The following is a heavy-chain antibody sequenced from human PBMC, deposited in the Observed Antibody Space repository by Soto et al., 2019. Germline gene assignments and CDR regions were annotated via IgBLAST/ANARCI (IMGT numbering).Heavy chain of an antibody. CDR2: VTSTGSP. J-gene: IGHJ5*02. D-gene: IGHD3-10*01. V-gene: IGHV4-31*02. CDR1: GGSITTGNHY. CDR3: ARVRVSAFYDNWFDP. Sequence: SQTLSLTCAVSGGSITTGNHYWSWIRQLPGQGLQWIGLVTSTGSPHYNPSLQSRGTISLDTSKNQFSLKLSSVTAADTAIYYCARVRVSAFYDNWFDPWGQGTLVTVSS.